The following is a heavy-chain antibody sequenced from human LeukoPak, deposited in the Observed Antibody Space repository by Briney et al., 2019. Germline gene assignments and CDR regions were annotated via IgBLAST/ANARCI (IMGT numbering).Heavy chain of an antibody. J-gene: IGHJ6*02. Sequence: PSETLSLTCTVSGGSISSYYWSWIRQPPGKGLEWIGYIYYSGSTNYNLSLKSRVTISVDTSKNQFSLKLSSVTAADTAVYYCARESGYDFPYYYYYGMDVWGQGTTVTVSS. CDR2: IYYSGST. V-gene: IGHV4-59*01. CDR3: ARESGYDFPYYYYYGMDV. CDR1: GGSISSYY. D-gene: IGHD5-12*01.